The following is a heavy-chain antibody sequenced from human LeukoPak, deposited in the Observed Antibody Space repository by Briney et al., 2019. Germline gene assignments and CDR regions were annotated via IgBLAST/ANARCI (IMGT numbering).Heavy chain of an antibody. J-gene: IGHJ5*01. CDR2: IRYDGSNK. Sequence: GGSLRLSCAASGFTFSSYGMHWVRQAPGKGLEWVAFIRYDGSNKYYADSVKGRFTISRDNSKNTLYLQMNSLRAEDTAVYYCAKSATIMLRYFDWFDYWGQGTLVTVSS. CDR1: GFTFSSYG. CDR3: AKSATIMLRYFDWFDY. V-gene: IGHV3-30*02. D-gene: IGHD3-9*01.